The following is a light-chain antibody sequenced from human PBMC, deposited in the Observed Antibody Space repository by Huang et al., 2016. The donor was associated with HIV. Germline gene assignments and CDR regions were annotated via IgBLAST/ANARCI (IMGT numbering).Light chain of an antibody. CDR3: QQTFSVPLT. J-gene: IGKJ4*01. CDR1: QSLNNY. V-gene: IGKV1-39*01. Sequence: DLQMTQSPSSLSASAGDRVTITCRASQSLNNYLNWYQQKPGKATTLLSYSASTLQSGVPPRFSGGVSGTVITLTISNLQPEDYATYYCQQTFSVPLTFGGGTKVEIK. CDR2: SAS.